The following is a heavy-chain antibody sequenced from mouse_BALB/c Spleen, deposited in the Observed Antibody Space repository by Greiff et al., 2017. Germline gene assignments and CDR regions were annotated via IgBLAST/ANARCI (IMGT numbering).Heavy chain of an antibody. Sequence: QVQLKESGPGLVAPSQSLSITCTVSGFSLTGYGVNWVRQPPGKGLEWLGMIWGDGSTDYNSALKSRLSISKDNSKSQVFLKMNSLQTDDTARYYCARGHYGSSYPFAYWGQGTLVTVSA. CDR1: GFSLTGYG. D-gene: IGHD1-1*01. J-gene: IGHJ3*01. CDR3: ARGHYGSSYPFAY. V-gene: IGHV2-6-7*01. CDR2: IWGDGST.